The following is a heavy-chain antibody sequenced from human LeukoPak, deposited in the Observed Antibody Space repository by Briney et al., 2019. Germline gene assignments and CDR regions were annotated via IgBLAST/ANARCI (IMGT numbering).Heavy chain of an antibody. CDR2: ISTNGNT. CDR1: GDSLSSYY. D-gene: IGHD2-2*01. J-gene: IGHJ5*02. Sequence: PSETLSLTCSVSGDSLSSYYWNWIRQSPVKGLEWIGYISTNGNTKYNPSLKSRVTISVDTSKNQFSLRLISVTAADTAVYYCARDQLYCSSSSCRNLGWFDPWGQGTLVTVSS. V-gene: IGHV4-4*08. CDR3: ARDQLYCSSSSCRNLGWFDP.